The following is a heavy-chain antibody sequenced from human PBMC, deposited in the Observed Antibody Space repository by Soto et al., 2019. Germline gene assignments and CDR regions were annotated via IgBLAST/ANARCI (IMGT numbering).Heavy chain of an antibody. CDR1: GFTFSSYG. CDR3: AKEPLGVDTVSYYFDY. J-gene: IGHJ4*02. V-gene: IGHV3-30*18. Sequence: GGSLRLSCAASGFTFSSYGMHWVRQAPGKGLEWVAVISYDGSNKYYADSVKGRFTISRDNSKNTLYLQMNSLRAEDTAVYYCAKEPLGVDTVSYYFDYWGQGTLVTVSS. D-gene: IGHD5-18*01. CDR2: ISYDGSNK.